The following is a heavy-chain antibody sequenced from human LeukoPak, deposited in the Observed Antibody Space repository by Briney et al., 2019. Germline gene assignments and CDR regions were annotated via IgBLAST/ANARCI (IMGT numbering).Heavy chain of an antibody. D-gene: IGHD2/OR15-2a*01. CDR1: GGSISSSNW. V-gene: IGHV4-4*02. CDR2: IYHSGST. CDR3: ASSFAIDSTLDY. Sequence: SETLSLTCAVSGGSISSSNWWSWVRQPPGKGLEWIGEIYHSGSTNYNPSLKSRVTISVDRSKNQFSLKLSSVTAADTAVYYCASSFAIDSTLDYWGQGTLVTVSS. J-gene: IGHJ4*02.